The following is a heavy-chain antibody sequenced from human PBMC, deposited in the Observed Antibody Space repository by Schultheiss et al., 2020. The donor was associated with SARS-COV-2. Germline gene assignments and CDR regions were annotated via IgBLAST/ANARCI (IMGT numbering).Heavy chain of an antibody. Sequence: SQTLSLTCTVSGGSIYSTSFYWGWIRLPPGKGLEWIGNIHHRGTTYYNPSLKSRVTLSMDASTNQVSLTLTSVTTADTSLYYCARVGPAAVPYFDNWGQGVLVTVAS. CDR3: ARVGPAAVPYFDN. J-gene: IGHJ4*02. V-gene: IGHV4-39*07. D-gene: IGHD2-2*01. CDR1: GGSIYSTSFY. CDR2: IHHRGTT.